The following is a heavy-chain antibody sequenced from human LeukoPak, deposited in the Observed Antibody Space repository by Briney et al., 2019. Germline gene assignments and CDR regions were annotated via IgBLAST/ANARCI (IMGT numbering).Heavy chain of an antibody. J-gene: IGHJ6*03. Sequence: GGSLRLSCAASGFTFSSYAMSWVRQAPGKGLEWVSAISGSGGSTYYADSVKGRFTISRDNAKNSLYLQMNSLRSEDTALYYCARDQYGSGDGYYMDLWGKGTTVTISS. CDR2: ISGSGGST. D-gene: IGHD3-10*01. CDR3: ARDQYGSGDGYYMDL. CDR1: GFTFSSYA. V-gene: IGHV3-23*01.